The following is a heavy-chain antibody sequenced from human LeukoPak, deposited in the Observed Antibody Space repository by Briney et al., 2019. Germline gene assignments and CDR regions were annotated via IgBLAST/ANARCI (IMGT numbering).Heavy chain of an antibody. Sequence: PGGSLRLSCAASGFTFSSCSMNWVRQAPGKGLEWVSSVTGSSSFIYYADSVKGCFTSSRDNAKNSLYLQMNSLRVDDTAVYYCARGGNWFDPWGQGTLVTVSS. CDR1: GFTFSSCS. CDR3: ARGGNWFDP. V-gene: IGHV3-21*01. CDR2: VTGSSSFI. J-gene: IGHJ5*02.